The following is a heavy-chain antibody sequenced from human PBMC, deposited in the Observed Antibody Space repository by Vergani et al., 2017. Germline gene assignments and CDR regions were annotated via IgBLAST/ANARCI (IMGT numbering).Heavy chain of an antibody. D-gene: IGHD6-19*01. J-gene: IGHJ4*02. V-gene: IGHV3-33*06. CDR1: GFTSTSYG. Sequence: QVQLVESGGGVVQPGGSLRLSCVVSGFTSTSYGIHWVRQAPGKGLEWVAAIWYDGSSKYYADSVKGRFANSRDYFKKTVFLEMNSLRAEDTAVYYCAKDGRESSDGGYFGYWGQGTLVTVSS. CDR3: AKDGRESSDGGYFGY. CDR2: IWYDGSSK.